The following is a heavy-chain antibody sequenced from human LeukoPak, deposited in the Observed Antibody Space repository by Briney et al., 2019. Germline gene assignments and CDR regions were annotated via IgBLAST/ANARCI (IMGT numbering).Heavy chain of an antibody. CDR2: ISYDGSNK. V-gene: IGHV3-30-3*01. D-gene: IGHD2-15*01. CDR1: GFTFNNYA. Sequence: GGSLRLSCAVSGFTFNNYAMHWVRQAPGKGPEWVAVISYDGSNKYYADSVKGRFTISRDNSKNTLHLQMNSLRADDTAVYYCAREGGSCCYFDYWGQGTLVTVSS. J-gene: IGHJ4*02. CDR3: AREGGSCCYFDY.